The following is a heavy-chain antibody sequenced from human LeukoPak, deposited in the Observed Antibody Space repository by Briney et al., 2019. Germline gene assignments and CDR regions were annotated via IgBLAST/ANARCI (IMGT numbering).Heavy chain of an antibody. D-gene: IGHD2-2*01. CDR2: IRYDGSNK. V-gene: IGHV3-30*02. CDR1: GFTFSSYG. Sequence: GGSLRLSCAASGFTFSSYGMHWVRQAPGKGLEWVAFIRYDGSNKYYADSVKGRFTISRDNSKNTLYLQMNSLRAEDTAVYYCAKDRELVVPAAIPDYWGQGTLVTVSS. J-gene: IGHJ4*02. CDR3: AKDRELVVPAAIPDY.